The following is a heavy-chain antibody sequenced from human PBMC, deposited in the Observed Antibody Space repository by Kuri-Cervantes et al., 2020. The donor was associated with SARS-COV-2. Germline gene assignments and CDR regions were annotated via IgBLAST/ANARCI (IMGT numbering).Heavy chain of an antibody. J-gene: IGHJ6*03. Sequence: ASVKVSCKASGYTFTSYAMHWVRQAPGQRLEWMGWINAGNGNTKYSQKFQGRVTITRDTSASTAYMELSSLGSEDTAVYYCARDGNNWNYYYYYMDVWGKGTTVTVSS. CDR3: ARDGNNWNYYYYYMDV. CDR1: GYTFTSYA. D-gene: IGHD1-20*01. CDR2: INAGNGNT. V-gene: IGHV1-3*01.